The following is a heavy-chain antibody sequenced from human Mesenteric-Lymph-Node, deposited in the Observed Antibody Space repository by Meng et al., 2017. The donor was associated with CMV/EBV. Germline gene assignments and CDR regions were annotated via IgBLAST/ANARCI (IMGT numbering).Heavy chain of an antibody. CDR3: AVAAYCSGDICYGTNWFDP. CDR2: INSDGSRT. D-gene: IGHD2-21*01. CDR1: GFTFNSYW. Sequence: GESLKISCAASGFTFNSYWMHWVRQAPGKGLVWVSRINSDGSRTSYAKSVKGRFTISRDNAKGTLYLQMNSLSPEDTAIYFCAVAAYCSGDICYGTNWFDPWGQGTLVTVSS. V-gene: IGHV3-74*01. J-gene: IGHJ5*02.